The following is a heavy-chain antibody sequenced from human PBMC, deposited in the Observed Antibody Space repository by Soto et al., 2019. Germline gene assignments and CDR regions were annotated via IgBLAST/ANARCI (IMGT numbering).Heavy chain of an antibody. CDR3: ARRITGTVSYYSGMDV. CDR2: IIPIFGTA. CDR1: GGTFSSYA. Sequence: QVQLVQSGAEVKKPGSSVKVSCKASGGTFSSYAISWVRQAPGQGLEWMGGIIPIFGTANYAQKFQGRVMITADASTSTAYMELSSLRSEDTAVYYCARRITGTVSYYSGMDVWGQGTTVTVSS. D-gene: IGHD1-20*01. J-gene: IGHJ6*02. V-gene: IGHV1-69*12.